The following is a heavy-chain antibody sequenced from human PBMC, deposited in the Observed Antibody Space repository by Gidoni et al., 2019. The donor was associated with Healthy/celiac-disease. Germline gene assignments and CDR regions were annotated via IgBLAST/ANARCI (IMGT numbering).Heavy chain of an antibody. CDR3: AKDSSSKGSRWFDP. V-gene: IGHV3-9*01. J-gene: IGHJ5*02. Sequence: EVQLVVSGGGLVQPGRSLRLSCAASGFTFDDYAMHWVRQAPGKGLEWVSGISWNSGSIGDADSVKGRFTISRDNAKNSLYLQMNSLRAEDTALYYCAKDSSSKGSRWFDPWGQGTLVTVSS. CDR1: GFTFDDYA. CDR2: ISWNSGSI. D-gene: IGHD6-6*01.